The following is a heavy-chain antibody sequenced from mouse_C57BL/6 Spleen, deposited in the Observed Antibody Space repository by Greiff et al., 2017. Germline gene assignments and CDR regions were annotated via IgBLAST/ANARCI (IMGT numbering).Heavy chain of an antibody. CDR1: GYTFTSYW. CDR2: IDPSDSYT. V-gene: IGHV1-69*01. Sequence: QVQLQQPGAELVMPGASVKLSCKASGYTFTSYWMHWVKQRPGQGLEWIGEIDPSDSYTNYNQKFKGKSTLTVDKSSSTAYMQLSSLTSEDSAVYYCASTGEKDYYFDYWGQGTTLTVSS. D-gene: IGHD4-1*02. CDR3: ASTGEKDYYFDY. J-gene: IGHJ2*01.